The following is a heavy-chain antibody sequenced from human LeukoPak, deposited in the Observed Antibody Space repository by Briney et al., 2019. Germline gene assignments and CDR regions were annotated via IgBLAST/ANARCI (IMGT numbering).Heavy chain of an antibody. V-gene: IGHV3-7*03. D-gene: IGHD3-9*01. CDR3: AVYYDILTGYYRGFDP. CDR1: GFTFSRYW. J-gene: IGHJ5*02. Sequence: PGGSLRPSCAASGFTFSRYWMGWVRQAPGNGLEWVANIKQDGSEKYYVDSVKGRFTISRDNAKNSLYLQMNSLRAEDTALYYCAVYYDILTGYYRGFDPWGQGTLVTVSS. CDR2: IKQDGSEK.